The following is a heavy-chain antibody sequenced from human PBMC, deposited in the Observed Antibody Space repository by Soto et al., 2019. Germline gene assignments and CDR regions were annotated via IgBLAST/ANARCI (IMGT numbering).Heavy chain of an antibody. CDR1: GFTFSSYA. V-gene: IGHV3-23*01. J-gene: IGHJ4*02. CDR2: ISGSGFST. Sequence: EVQLLESGGGLVQPGGSLRLSCAASGFTFSSYAMSWVRQAPGKGLEWVSAISGSGFSTYYADSVKGRFTVSRDTSKNTLFFQMNSLRAQDTALYYCQKDPVDCPSVYFGSWGQGTLVTVSS. D-gene: IGHD2-21*02. CDR3: QKDPVDCPSVYFGS.